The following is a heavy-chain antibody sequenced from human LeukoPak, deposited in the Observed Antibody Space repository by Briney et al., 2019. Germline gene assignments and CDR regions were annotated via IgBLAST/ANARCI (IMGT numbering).Heavy chain of an antibody. CDR2: IYYSGST. CDR1: GGSISSGGYY. J-gene: IGHJ4*02. CDR3: ARQNSGNSYDY. Sequence: SQTLSLTCTVSGGSISSGGYYWSWIRQPPGKGLEWIGYIYYSGSTNYNPSLKSRVTISVDTSKNQFSLKLSSVTAADTAVYYCARQNSGNSYDYWGQGTLVTVSS. D-gene: IGHD1-26*01. V-gene: IGHV4-61*08.